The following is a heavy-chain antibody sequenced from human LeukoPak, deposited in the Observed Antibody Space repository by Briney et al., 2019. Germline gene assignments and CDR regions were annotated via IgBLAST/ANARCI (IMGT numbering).Heavy chain of an antibody. D-gene: IGHD3-16*01. J-gene: IGHJ4*02. V-gene: IGHV1-46*01. Sequence: ASVKVSCKASGYTFTSYYMRWVRQAPGQGLEWMGIINPSGGSTSYAQKFQGRVTMTRDTSTSTVYMELSSLRSEDTAVYYCARTRNAALRLRHQGYFDYWGQGTLVTVSS. CDR2: INPSGGST. CDR3: ARTRNAALRLRHQGYFDY. CDR1: GYTFTSYY.